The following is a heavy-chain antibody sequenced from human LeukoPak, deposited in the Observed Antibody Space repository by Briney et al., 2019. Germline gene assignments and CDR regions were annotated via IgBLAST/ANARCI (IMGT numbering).Heavy chain of an antibody. CDR2: INQDGSKE. V-gene: IGHV3-7*01. CDR1: GFTFSNYW. Sequence: GGSLRLSCAASGFTFSNYWMTWVRQAPGKGLEWVAHINQDGSKEYYMDSVNARFTISRDNAKNSLSLQMNSLRAEDTAVYYCVRDGGVSGYDLLDYWGQGTLVTVSS. J-gene: IGHJ4*02. D-gene: IGHD5-12*01. CDR3: VRDGGVSGYDLLDY.